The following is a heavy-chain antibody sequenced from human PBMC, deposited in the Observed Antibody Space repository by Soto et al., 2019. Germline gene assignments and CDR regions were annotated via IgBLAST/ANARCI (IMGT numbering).Heavy chain of an antibody. CDR3: ARQNGGQRINMIVVPLDAFDI. J-gene: IGHJ3*02. CDR2: IYPGDSDT. Sequence: GESLKISCKGSGYSFTSYWIGWVRQMPGKGLEWMGIIYPGDSDTRYSPSFQGQVTISADKSISTAYLQWSSLKASDTAMYYCARQNGGQRINMIVVPLDAFDIWGQGTMVTVSS. CDR1: GYSFTSYW. V-gene: IGHV5-51*01. D-gene: IGHD3-22*01.